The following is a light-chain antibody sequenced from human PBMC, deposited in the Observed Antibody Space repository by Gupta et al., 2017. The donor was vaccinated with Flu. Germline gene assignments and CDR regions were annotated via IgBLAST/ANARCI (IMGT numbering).Light chain of an antibody. V-gene: IGLV3-21*02. CDR2: DDS. J-gene: IGLJ2*01. CDR3: QEWDSSVDHTGVV. Sequence: TARITCGGNNIGGKSGNWYRQKPGQAPGLVVYDDSDRHSGSPERVAGSNSGNTATVTISRVEAGEEADYYCQEWDSSVDHTGVVFGGGTKLTVL. CDR1: NIGGKS.